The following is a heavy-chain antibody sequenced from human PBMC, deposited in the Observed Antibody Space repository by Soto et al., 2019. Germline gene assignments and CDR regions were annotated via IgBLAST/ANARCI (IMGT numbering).Heavy chain of an antibody. J-gene: IGHJ6*02. D-gene: IGHD1-26*01. V-gene: IGHV4-30-4*01. Sequence: LSLTCTVSGGSISSGDYYWSWIRQPPGKGLEWIGYIYYSGSTYYNPSLKSRVTISVDTSKNQFSLKLSSVTAADTAVYYCARDGSAVGYYYGMDVWGQGTTVTVSS. CDR1: GGSISSGDYY. CDR3: ARDGSAVGYYYGMDV. CDR2: IYYSGST.